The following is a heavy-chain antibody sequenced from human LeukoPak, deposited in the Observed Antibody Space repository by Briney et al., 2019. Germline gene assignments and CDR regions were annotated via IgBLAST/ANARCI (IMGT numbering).Heavy chain of an antibody. Sequence: PGGSLRLSCAASGFTFSSYAMSWVRQAPGKGLEWVSAISGSGGSTYYADSVKGRFTISRDNSKNTLYLQMNSLRAEDTAVYYCAKDSHPYGSGSYCDYWGQGTLVTVSS. CDR3: AKDSHPYGSGSYCDY. V-gene: IGHV3-23*01. J-gene: IGHJ4*02. CDR2: ISGSGGST. D-gene: IGHD3-10*01. CDR1: GFTFSSYA.